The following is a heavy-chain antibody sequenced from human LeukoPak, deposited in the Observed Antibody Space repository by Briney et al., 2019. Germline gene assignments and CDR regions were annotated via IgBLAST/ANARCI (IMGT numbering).Heavy chain of an antibody. D-gene: IGHD6-13*01. CDR2: IYYSGST. CDR3: ARQVGQQQLARALDY. Sequence: SETLSLTCTVSGGSISSSSYYWGWIRQPPGKGLEWIGSIYYSGSTYYNPSLKSRVTISVDTSKNQFSLKLSSVTAADTAVYYCARQVGQQQLARALDYWGQGTLVTVSS. CDR1: GGSISSSSYY. V-gene: IGHV4-39*01. J-gene: IGHJ4*02.